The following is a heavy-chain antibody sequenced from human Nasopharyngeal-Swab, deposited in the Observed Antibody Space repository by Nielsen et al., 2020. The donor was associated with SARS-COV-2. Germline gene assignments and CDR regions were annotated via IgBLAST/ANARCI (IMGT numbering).Heavy chain of an antibody. Sequence: SETLSLTCTVSGASIRRNRYNWGWVRQPPGKGLEWIGSVFYTDSAYYNPTFENRVTISVDMSKKNFSLNLSSVTAADTAVYYCVRDADFSGFDYWGRGILVTVSS. V-gene: IGHV4-39*07. CDR2: VFYTDSA. CDR1: GASIRRNRYN. J-gene: IGHJ4*02. CDR3: VRDADFSGFDY. D-gene: IGHD3/OR15-3a*01.